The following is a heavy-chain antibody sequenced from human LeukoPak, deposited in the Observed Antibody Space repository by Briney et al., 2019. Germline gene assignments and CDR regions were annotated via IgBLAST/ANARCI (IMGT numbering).Heavy chain of an antibody. CDR2: LSGSGANT. CDR1: GFTFSSYA. J-gene: IGHJ6*02. Sequence: GSLRLSCAASGFTFSSYAMSWVRQAPGKGLEWVSALSGSGANTYYADSVKGRFTISRDNSKNTLYLQVNSLRAEDTAVYYCAKGVGCSGGTCYSGHGMDVWGQGTTVTVSS. D-gene: IGHD2-15*01. V-gene: IGHV3-23*01. CDR3: AKGVGCSGGTCYSGHGMDV.